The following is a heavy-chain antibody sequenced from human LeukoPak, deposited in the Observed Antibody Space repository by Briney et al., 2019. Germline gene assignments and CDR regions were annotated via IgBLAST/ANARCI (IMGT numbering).Heavy chain of an antibody. CDR3: AKSVHPYYYYYYGMDV. V-gene: IGHV3-23*01. J-gene: IGHJ6*02. CDR1: GFTFSSYA. CDR2: ISGSGGST. D-gene: IGHD1-1*01. Sequence: GGSLRLSCAASGFTFSSYAMSWVRQAPGKGLEWVSAISGSGGSTYYADSVKGRFTISRDNSKNTLYLQMNSLRAEDTAVYYCAKSVHPYYYYYYGMDVWGQGTTVTVSS.